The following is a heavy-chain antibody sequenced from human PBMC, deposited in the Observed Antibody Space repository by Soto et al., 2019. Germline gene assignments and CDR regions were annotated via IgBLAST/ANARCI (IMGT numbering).Heavy chain of an antibody. CDR1: GFTFSSYE. D-gene: IGHD3-10*01. J-gene: IGHJ4*02. Sequence: GGSLRLSCAASGFTFSSYEMNWVRQAPGKGLEWVSYISSSGSTIYYADSVKGRFTISRDNAKNSLYLQMSSLRAEDTAVYYCARGPMVRGVIMDYWGQGTLVTVSS. CDR3: ARGPMVRGVIMDY. V-gene: IGHV3-48*03. CDR2: ISSSGSTI.